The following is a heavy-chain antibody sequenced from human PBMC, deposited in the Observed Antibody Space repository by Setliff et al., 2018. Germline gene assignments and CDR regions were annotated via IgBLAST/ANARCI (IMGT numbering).Heavy chain of an antibody. CDR2: VYDTGST. J-gene: IGHJ4*02. V-gene: IGHV4-59*08. CDR1: TASMTYYY. CDR3: ASRDYYDNRGSLDF. D-gene: IGHD3-22*01. Sequence: PSETLSLTCSVSTASMTYYYWSWTRQPPGKGLEWIGHVYDTGSTKYSPSLKGRVTISMDTSVNEFSLRLTSVTAADTAMYYCASRDYYDNRGSLDFWGQGTLVTV.